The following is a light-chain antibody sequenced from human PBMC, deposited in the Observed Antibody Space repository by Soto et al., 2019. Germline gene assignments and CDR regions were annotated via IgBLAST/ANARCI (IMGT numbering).Light chain of an antibody. J-gene: IGKJ4*01. Sequence: EIVLTQSPATLSLSPGERATLSCRASQSVSSYLAWYQQKPGQAPRLLIYDASNRATGIPARFSGSGSGTDFTRTISSRAPEDFAVYYCQQRSNWPPLTFGGGTKVEIK. CDR2: DAS. V-gene: IGKV3-11*01. CDR1: QSVSSY. CDR3: QQRSNWPPLT.